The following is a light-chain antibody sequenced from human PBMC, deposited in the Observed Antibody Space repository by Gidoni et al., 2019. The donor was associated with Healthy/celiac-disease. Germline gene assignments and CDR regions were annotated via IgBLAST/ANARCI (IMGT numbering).Light chain of an antibody. CDR3: QQRSNWRGFT. V-gene: IGKV3-11*01. Sequence: EIVLTQSPATLSLSPGERATLSCRASQSVSSYLAWYQQKPGQAPRLLIYDASNRATGIPARFSGSGSGTDFTLTISSLEPEDFAVYYCQQRSNWRGFTLXPXTKVDIK. J-gene: IGKJ3*01. CDR2: DAS. CDR1: QSVSSY.